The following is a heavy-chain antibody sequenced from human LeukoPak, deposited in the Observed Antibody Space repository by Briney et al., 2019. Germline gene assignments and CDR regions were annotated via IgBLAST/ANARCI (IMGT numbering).Heavy chain of an antibody. D-gene: IGHD3-10*01. Sequence: SETLSLTCTVSGGSISSGGYYWSWIRQHPGKGLEWIGYIYYSGSTYYNPSLKSRVTISVDTSKNQFSLKLSSVTAADTAVYYCARDLYGSGSSSNNWFDPWGQGTLSPSPQ. CDR2: IYYSGST. V-gene: IGHV4-31*03. CDR3: ARDLYGSGSSSNNWFDP. J-gene: IGHJ5*02. CDR1: GGSISSGGYY.